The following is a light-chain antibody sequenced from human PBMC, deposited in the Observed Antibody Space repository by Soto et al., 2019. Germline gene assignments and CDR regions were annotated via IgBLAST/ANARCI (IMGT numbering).Light chain of an antibody. V-gene: IGKV3-20*01. Sequence: EIVLTQSPGTLSLSPGERATLSCRASQSVSTNYLAWYQQKPGQAPRLLIYAASTRATGLPARLRGSGSGTDVTLTISSLEHDAFAVYYYQKYGASSTSGQG. CDR3: QKYGASST. J-gene: IGKJ5*01. CDR1: QSVSTNY. CDR2: AAS.